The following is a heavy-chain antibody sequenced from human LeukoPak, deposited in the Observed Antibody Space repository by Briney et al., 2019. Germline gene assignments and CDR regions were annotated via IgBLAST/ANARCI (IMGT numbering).Heavy chain of an antibody. CDR3: ARGTGAIDAFDI. D-gene: IGHD6-25*01. CDR2: INHSGNT. J-gene: IGHJ3*02. V-gene: IGHV4-34*01. CDR1: GGSFNTYY. Sequence: SETLTLTRAVYGGSFNTYYWSWIRQPPGKGLEWIGEINHSGNTNYNPSLKSRVTISVDTSKNQFSLKLSSVTAADTAVYYCARGTGAIDAFDIWGQGTMVTVSS.